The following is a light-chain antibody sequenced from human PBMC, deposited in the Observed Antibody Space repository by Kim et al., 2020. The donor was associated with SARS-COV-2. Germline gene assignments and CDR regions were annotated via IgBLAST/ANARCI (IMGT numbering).Light chain of an antibody. CDR2: DAS. CDR3: HQRSNWPLT. CDR1: QSVSSY. V-gene: IGKV3-11*01. Sequence: LSPGERATLSCRASQSVSSYLAWYQQKAGQAPRLLIYDASNRATGIPARFSGSGSGTDFTLTISSLEPEDFAVYYCHQRSNWPLTFGGGTKVDIK. J-gene: IGKJ4*01.